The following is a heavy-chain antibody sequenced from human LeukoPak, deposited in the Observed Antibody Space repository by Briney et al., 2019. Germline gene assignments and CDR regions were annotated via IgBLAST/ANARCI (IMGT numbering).Heavy chain of an antibody. Sequence: GRSLRLSCAASGFTFSSYGMHWVRQAPGKGPEWVAAIWYDGSNKYYADSVKGRFTISRDNSKNTLYLQMNSLRAEDTAVYYCAREKDSHCDYWGQGTLVTVSS. CDR1: GFTFSSYG. D-gene: IGHD5-18*01. J-gene: IGHJ4*02. V-gene: IGHV3-33*08. CDR3: AREKDSHCDY. CDR2: IWYDGSNK.